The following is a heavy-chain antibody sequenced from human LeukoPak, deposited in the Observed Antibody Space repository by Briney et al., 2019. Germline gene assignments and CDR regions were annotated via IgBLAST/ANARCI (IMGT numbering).Heavy chain of an antibody. Sequence: PGGSLRLSCVASDFNFNTYGLNGIRPAPGTGLEWMSYIISYNTTTSYADSAKRRFIISRDNAKNSLFLHMNSLRSEVTALYYCEVMVYAHFYCWGQRALVTVSS. CDR1: DFNFNTYG. V-gene: IGHV3-48*01. J-gene: IGHJ4*02. CDR2: IISYNTTT. D-gene: IGHD2-8*01. CDR3: EVMVYAHFYC.